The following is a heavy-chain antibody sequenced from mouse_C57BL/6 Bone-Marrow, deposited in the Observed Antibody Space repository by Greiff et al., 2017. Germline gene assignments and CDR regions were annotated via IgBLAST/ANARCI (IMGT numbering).Heavy chain of an antibody. Sequence: QVQLQQSGAELARPGASVKLSCKASGYTFTSYGISWVKQRPGQGLEWIGEIYPRSGNTYYNEKFKGKATLTADKSSSTAYMELRSLTSEDSAVYFWARPPHNGDGPWFAYWGKGTLVTVSA. CDR2: IYPRSGNT. CDR1: GYTFTSYG. CDR3: ARPPHNGDGPWFAY. V-gene: IGHV1-81*01. J-gene: IGHJ3*01. D-gene: IGHD2-13*01.